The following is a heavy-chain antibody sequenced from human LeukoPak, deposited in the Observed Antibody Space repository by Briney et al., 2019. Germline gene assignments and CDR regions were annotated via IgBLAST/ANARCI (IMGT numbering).Heavy chain of an antibody. D-gene: IGHD4-17*01. Sequence: GGSLRLSCAASGFTFSSYSMNWVRQAPGKGLWWVSSISSSSSYIYYADSVKGRFTISRDNAKNSLYLQMNSLRAEDTAVYYCARVATGVTTTVWGQGTPVTVSS. CDR1: GFTFSSYS. V-gene: IGHV3-21*01. CDR2: ISSSSSYI. J-gene: IGHJ4*02. CDR3: ARVATGVTTTV.